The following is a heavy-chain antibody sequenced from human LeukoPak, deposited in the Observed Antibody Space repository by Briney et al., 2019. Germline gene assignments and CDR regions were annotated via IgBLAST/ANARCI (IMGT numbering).Heavy chain of an antibody. D-gene: IGHD3-16*01. J-gene: IGHJ4*02. V-gene: IGHV3-48*02. Sequence: GGSLRPSCAASGFTFSVYSMNWVRQPPGMGLEWVSYITSNSATIQYADSVKGRFTISRDNAKNSLSLQMNSLRDEDTAVYYCARSVGGHFDYWGQGMLVTVSS. CDR1: GFTFSVYS. CDR2: ITSNSATI. CDR3: ARSVGGHFDY.